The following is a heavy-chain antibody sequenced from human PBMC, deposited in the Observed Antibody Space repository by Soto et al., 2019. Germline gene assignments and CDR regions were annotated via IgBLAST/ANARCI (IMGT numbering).Heavy chain of an antibody. D-gene: IGHD3-16*01. CDR2: TSYDGNNK. Sequence: QVQLVESGGGVVQPGTSLRLSCAASWFRFKSFGMHWVRQAPGKGLEWVAFTSYDGNNKDYGDSVKGRFTVSSDNSQNTLHLQMDFLRPEDTALYYCARWGTTGGFDLWGQGTLVSVSS. J-gene: IGHJ4*02. CDR3: ARWGTTGGFDL. CDR1: WFRFKSFG. V-gene: IGHV3-30*19.